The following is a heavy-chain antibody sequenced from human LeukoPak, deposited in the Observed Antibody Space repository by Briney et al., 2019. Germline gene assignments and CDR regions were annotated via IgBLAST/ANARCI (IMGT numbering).Heavy chain of an antibody. V-gene: IGHV3-74*01. D-gene: IGHD2-2*01. CDR3: VSFYETY. CDR2: INSDGSWT. Sequence: GGSLRLSCAASGHYWMHWVRQAPGKGLVWVSHINSDGSWTSYADSVKGRFTISKDNAKNTVYLQMNNLRAEDTAVYYCVSFYETYWGRGTLVTVSS. CDR1: GHYW. J-gene: IGHJ4*02.